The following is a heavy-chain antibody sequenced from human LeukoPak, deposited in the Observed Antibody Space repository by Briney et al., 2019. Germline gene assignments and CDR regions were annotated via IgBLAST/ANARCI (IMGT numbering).Heavy chain of an antibody. CDR1: GFTFSSSW. V-gene: IGHV3-74*01. CDR3: ARAGDYYFEY. Sequence: QTGGSLRLSCAASGFTFSSSWMHRVRQAPGKGLVWVARMNSDGSIINYADSVKGRFTISRDNAKNTLYLQMNSLSAEDTAVYYCARAGDYYFEYWGQGTLVTVSS. J-gene: IGHJ4*02. CDR2: MNSDGSII.